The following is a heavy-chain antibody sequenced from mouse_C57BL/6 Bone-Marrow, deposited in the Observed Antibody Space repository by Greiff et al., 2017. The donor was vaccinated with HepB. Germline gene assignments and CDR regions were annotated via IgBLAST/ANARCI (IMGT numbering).Heavy chain of an antibody. D-gene: IGHD1-1*02. CDR1: GYTFTSYW. V-gene: IGHV1-64*01. Sequence: VQLQQPGAELVKPGASVKLSCKASGYTFTSYWMHWVNQRPGQGLEWIGMIHPNSGSTNYNEKFKSKATLTVDKSSSTAYMQLSSLTSEDAAVYYCAIWSAMDYWGQGTSVTVSS. J-gene: IGHJ4*01. CDR2: IHPNSGST. CDR3: AIWSAMDY.